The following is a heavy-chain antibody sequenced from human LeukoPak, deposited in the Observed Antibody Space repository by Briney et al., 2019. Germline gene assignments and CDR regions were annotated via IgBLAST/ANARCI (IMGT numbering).Heavy chain of an antibody. J-gene: IGHJ5*02. Sequence: GESLRISCKGSGYRFTNYWIGWVRQMPGKGLEWRGIIYPADSDIRYSPSFQGQVTISADKSISTAYLQWSSLKASDTAMYYCARQEYCSGGSCYTWFDPWGQGTLVTVSS. CDR2: IYPADSDI. CDR3: ARQEYCSGGSCYTWFDP. D-gene: IGHD2-15*01. CDR1: GYRFTNYW. V-gene: IGHV5-51*01.